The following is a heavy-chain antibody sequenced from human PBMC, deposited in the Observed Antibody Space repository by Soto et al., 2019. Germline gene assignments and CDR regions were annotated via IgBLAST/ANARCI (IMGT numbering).Heavy chain of an antibody. V-gene: IGHV4-34*01. Sequence: QVQLQQWGAGLLKPSETLSLTSAVYGGSFSGYYWSWIRQPPGKGLEWIGEINHSGSTNYNPSLKSRVTISVDTSKNQFSLKLSSVTAADTAVYYCAREYGIDVWGQGTTVTVSS. CDR1: GGSFSGYY. J-gene: IGHJ6*02. CDR3: AREYGIDV. CDR2: INHSGST.